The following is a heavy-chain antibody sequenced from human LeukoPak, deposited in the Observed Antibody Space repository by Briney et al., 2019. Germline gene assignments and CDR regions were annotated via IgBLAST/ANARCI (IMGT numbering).Heavy chain of an antibody. Sequence: GASVKVSCKASGYTFTGYYMDWVRQAPGQGLEWMGWINPNSGGTNYAQKFQGRVTMTRDTSISTAYMELSRLRSDDTAVYYGANMVRGVIPDVHPFDYWGQGTLVTVSS. V-gene: IGHV1-2*02. J-gene: IGHJ4*02. D-gene: IGHD3-10*01. CDR3: ANMVRGVIPDVHPFDY. CDR2: INPNSGGT. CDR1: GYTFTGYY.